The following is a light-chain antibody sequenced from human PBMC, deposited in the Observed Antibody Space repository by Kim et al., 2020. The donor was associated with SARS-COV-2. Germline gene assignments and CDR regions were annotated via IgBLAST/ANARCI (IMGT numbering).Light chain of an antibody. J-gene: IGLJ2*01. Sequence: TATLTRTRNSNNVRTQGEPCLQKNHGHPPKHLTYRNNDRPSEISERFSASTSGNTASLTITGLQPEDEADYFCSAWDSSLSAVIFGGGTQLTVL. CDR2: RNN. CDR3: SAWDSSLSAVI. V-gene: IGLV10-54*04. CDR1: SNNVRTQG.